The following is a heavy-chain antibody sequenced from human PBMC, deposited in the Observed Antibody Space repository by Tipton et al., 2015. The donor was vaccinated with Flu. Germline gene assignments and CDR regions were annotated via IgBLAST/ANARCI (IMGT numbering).Heavy chain of an antibody. D-gene: IGHD4-17*01. V-gene: IGHV4-38-2*01. CDR1: GDSISSDYH. Sequence: TLSLTCAVSGDSISSDYHWGWIRQPPGKGLEWIATIHRSGSTKYNPSLKSRVTISPDTSKSQFSLNLTSVTAADTALYYCVRGRLADYVRFFDVWGQGTLVTVSS. J-gene: IGHJ4*02. CDR2: IHRSGST. CDR3: VRGRLADYVRFFDV.